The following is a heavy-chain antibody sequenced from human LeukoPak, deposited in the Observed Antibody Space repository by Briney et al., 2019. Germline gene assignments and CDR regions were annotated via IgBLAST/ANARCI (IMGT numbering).Heavy chain of an antibody. CDR3: ARHTLWLNWFDP. D-gene: IGHD3-10*01. CDR2: IYYSGNT. CDR1: GVSISSSNSY. V-gene: IGHV4-39*01. J-gene: IGHJ5*02. Sequence: SETLSLTCTVSGVSISSSNSYWGWIRQPPGKGLEWIGSIYYSGNTYYNASLKSQVSISIDTSKNRFSLKLTSVTAADTAVYYCARHTLWLNWFDPWGQGTLVTVSS.